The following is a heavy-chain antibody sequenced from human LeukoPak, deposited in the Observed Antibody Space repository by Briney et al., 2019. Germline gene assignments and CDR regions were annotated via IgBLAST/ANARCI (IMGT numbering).Heavy chain of an antibody. V-gene: IGHV1-69*02. J-gene: IGHJ6*03. CDR2: IIPILGIA. Sequence: GASVKVSCKASGGTFSSYTISWVRQAPGQGLEWMGRIIPILGIANYAQKFQGRVTITADKSTSTAYMELSSLRSEDTAVYYCESMVVPAAIMFGHSVYYYYYMDVWGKGTTVTGSS. D-gene: IGHD2-2*01. CDR3: ESMVVPAAIMFGHSVYYYYYMDV. CDR1: GGTFSSYT.